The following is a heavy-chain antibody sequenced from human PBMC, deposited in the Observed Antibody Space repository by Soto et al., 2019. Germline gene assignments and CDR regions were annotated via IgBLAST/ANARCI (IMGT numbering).Heavy chain of an antibody. CDR3: ARGDDLYYYYYGMDV. CDR1: GYTFTGYY. J-gene: IGHJ6*02. Sequence: ASVKVSCKASGYTFTGYYMHWVRQAPGQGLEWMGWINPNSGGTNYAQKFQGWVTMTRDTSISTAYMELSRLRSDDTAVYYCARGDDLYYYYYGMDVWGQGTTVTVSS. D-gene: IGHD1-1*01. V-gene: IGHV1-2*04. CDR2: INPNSGGT.